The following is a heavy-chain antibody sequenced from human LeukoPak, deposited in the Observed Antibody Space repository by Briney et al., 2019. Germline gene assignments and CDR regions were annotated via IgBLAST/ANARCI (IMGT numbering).Heavy chain of an antibody. Sequence: ASVKVSCKASGYSFTSYAMNWVRQAPGQGLEWMGWINTNTGNPTYAQGFTGRCVFSLDTSVSTAYLQISSLKAEDTAVYSCARIAEYSSGWYDPFDYWGQGTLVTVSS. CDR2: INTNTGNP. J-gene: IGHJ4*02. D-gene: IGHD6-19*01. CDR1: GYSFTSYA. V-gene: IGHV7-4-1*02. CDR3: ARIAEYSSGWYDPFDY.